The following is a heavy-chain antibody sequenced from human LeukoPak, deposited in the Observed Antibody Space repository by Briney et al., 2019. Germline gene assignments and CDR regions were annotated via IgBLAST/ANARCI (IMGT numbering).Heavy chain of an antibody. CDR2: ISYDGSNK. D-gene: IGHD6-13*01. CDR1: GFTFSLYG. V-gene: IGHV3-33*05. CDR3: ARLQPYSSPDY. Sequence: GGSLRLSCAASGFTFSLYGMHWVRQAPGKGLEWVAVISYDGSNKYYADSVKGRFTISRDNAKNTLYLQMNSLRAEDTAVYYCARLQPYSSPDYWGQGTLVTVSS. J-gene: IGHJ4*02.